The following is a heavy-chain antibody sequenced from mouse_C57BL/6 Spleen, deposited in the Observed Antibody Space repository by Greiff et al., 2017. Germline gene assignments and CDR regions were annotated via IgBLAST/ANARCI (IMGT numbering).Heavy chain of an antibody. D-gene: IGHD2-2*01. V-gene: IGHV1-80*01. J-gene: IGHJ3*01. CDR1: GYAFSSYW. CDR2: IYPGDGDT. CDR3: AFYYGYDEGFAY. Sequence: VHLVESGAELVKPGASVKISCKASGYAFSSYWMNWVKQRPGKGLEWIGQIYPGDGDTNYNGKFKGKATLTADKSSSTAYMQLSSLTSEDSAVYFCAFYYGYDEGFAYWGQGTLVTVSA.